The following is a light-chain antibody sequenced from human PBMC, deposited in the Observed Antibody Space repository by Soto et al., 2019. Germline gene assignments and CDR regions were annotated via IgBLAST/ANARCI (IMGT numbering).Light chain of an antibody. CDR3: AAWDDSLNGVV. J-gene: IGLJ3*02. CDR2: TSN. Sequence: QSVLTQPPSASGTPGQRVTISCSGSSSNIGSNPVNWYHQLPGTAPKLLIYTSNQRPSGVPDRFSGSKSGTSASLAISGLQSEDEADYYCAAWDDSLNGVVFGGGTKLTGL. V-gene: IGLV1-44*01. CDR1: SSNIGSNP.